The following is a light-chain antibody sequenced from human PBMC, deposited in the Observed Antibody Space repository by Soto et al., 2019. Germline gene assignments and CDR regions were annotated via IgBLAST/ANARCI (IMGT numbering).Light chain of an antibody. J-gene: IGLJ3*02. CDR1: SGSVSTTYS. Sequence: QTVVTQEPSFSVSPGGTVTLTCGLISGSVSTTYSPSWYQQTPGQAPRTLIYSTNTRSSGVPDRFSGSILGNKAALTITGAQADDEADYYCVLYMSSGISVFGGGTKLTVL. V-gene: IGLV8-61*01. CDR3: VLYMSSGISV. CDR2: STN.